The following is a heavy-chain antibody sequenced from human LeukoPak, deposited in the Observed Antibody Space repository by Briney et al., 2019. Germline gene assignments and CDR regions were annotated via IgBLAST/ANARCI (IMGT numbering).Heavy chain of an antibody. CDR2: IRSKANSYAT. Sequence: GGSLRLSCAASGFTFSGSAMHWVRQASGKGLEWVGRIRSKANSYATAFAASVKGRFTISRDDSKNTAYLQMKSLKTEDTAVYYCTTLYYNDRTFFDIWGQGTMVSVSS. CDR3: TTLYYNDRTFFDI. V-gene: IGHV3-73*01. CDR1: GFTFSGSA. J-gene: IGHJ3*02. D-gene: IGHD3-22*01.